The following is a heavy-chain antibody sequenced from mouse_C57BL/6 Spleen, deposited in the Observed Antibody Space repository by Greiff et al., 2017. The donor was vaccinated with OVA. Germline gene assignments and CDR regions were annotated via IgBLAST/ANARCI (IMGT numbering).Heavy chain of an antibody. D-gene: IGHD3-2*02. CDR2: ISYDGSN. V-gene: IGHV3-6*01. J-gene: IGHJ2*01. CDR1: GYSITSGYY. Sequence: EVKLVESGPGLVKPSQSLSLTCSVTGYSITSGYYWNWIRQFPGNKLEWMGYISYDGSNNYNPSLKNRISITRDTSTNQFFLKLNSVTTEDTATYYCARDRLSPYYFDYWGQGTTLTVSS. CDR3: ARDRLSPYYFDY.